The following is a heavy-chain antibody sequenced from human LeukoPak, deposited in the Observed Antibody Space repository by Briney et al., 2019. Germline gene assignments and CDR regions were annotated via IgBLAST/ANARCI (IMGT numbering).Heavy chain of an antibody. D-gene: IGHD6-19*01. CDR3: AREGTGSGWPDNWFDP. V-gene: IGHV3-7*01. J-gene: IGHJ5*02. CDR2: IKQDGSEK. Sequence: GGSLRLSCAASGFTFSSYWMSWVRQAPGKGLEWVANIKQDGSEKYYVDSVKGRFTISRDNAKNSLYLQMNSPRAEDTAVYYCAREGTGSGWPDNWFDPWGQGTLVTVSS. CDR1: GFTFSSYW.